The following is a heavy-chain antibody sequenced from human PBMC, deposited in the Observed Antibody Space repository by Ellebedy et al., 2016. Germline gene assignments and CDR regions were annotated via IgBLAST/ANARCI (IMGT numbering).Heavy chain of an antibody. D-gene: IGHD3-10*01. CDR2: IHYSGST. Sequence: SETPSLTCTVSGGSITSYYWSWIRQPPGKGLEWIGYIHYSGSTNYNPSLKSRVTISVDTSKNQFSLKLSSVTAADTAVYYCARHFYYGSGSYYTDTFDIWGQGTMVTVSS. J-gene: IGHJ3*02. CDR1: GGSITSYY. CDR3: ARHFYYGSGSYYTDTFDI. V-gene: IGHV4-59*08.